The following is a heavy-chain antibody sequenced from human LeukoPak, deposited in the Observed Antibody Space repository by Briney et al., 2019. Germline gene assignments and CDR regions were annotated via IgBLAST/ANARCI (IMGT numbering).Heavy chain of an antibody. CDR1: GHTFINYG. D-gene: IGHD2-2*01. CDR2: ISADNGYT. V-gene: IGHV1-18*01. CDR3: ARDRTSPLVVVLAPYNCLDP. Sequence: ASVKVSCKTSGHTFINYGITWVRQAPGQGLEWMGWISADNGYTNYAQKFKGRVTMTTDASTSTVYMELRSLRSDDTAVYYCARDRTSPLVVVLAPYNCLDPWGQGTLVTVSS. J-gene: IGHJ5*02.